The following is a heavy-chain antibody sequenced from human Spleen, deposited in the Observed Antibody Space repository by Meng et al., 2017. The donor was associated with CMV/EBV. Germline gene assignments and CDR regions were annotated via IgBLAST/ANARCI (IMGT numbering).Heavy chain of an antibody. V-gene: IGHV1-69*02. CDR1: GDTFSSYS. CDR3: TRWSGYSSGWFDP. Sequence: KGSGDTFSSYSFSGVRQAPGQGLGGMGRLIPVLAITNYAQNFQGRVTFTADKSTSTVYMELTSLGSEDTAVYYCTRWSGYSSGWFDPWGQGTLVTVSS. D-gene: IGHD3-3*01. J-gene: IGHJ5*02. CDR2: LIPVLAIT.